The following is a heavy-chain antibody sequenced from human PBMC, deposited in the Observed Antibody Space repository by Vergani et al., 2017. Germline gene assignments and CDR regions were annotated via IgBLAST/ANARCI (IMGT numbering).Heavy chain of an antibody. J-gene: IGHJ6*02. V-gene: IGHV3-48*03. D-gene: IGHD5-18*01. CDR2: ISSSGSTI. CDR1: GFTFSSYE. Sequence: EVQLVESGGGLVQPGGSLRLSCAASGFTFSSYEMNWVRQAPGKGLEWVSYISSSGSTIYYADSVKGRFTISRDNAKNSLYLQMNSLRAEDTAVYYCARVGYRKYGMDAWGQGTTVTVSS. CDR3: ARVGYRKYGMDA.